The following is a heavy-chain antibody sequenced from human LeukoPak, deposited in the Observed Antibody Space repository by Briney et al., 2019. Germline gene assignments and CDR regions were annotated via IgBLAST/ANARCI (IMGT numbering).Heavy chain of an antibody. Sequence: GGSLRLSCAASGFTFSSYAMHWVRQAPGKGLEWVSGISGSGSNTYYAGSVKGRFTISRDNSKNTLYLQMNSLRADDTAVYYCAKDLRGYYDLEAFYDYWGQGTLVTVSS. CDR1: GFTFSSYA. CDR3: AKDLRGYYDLEAFYDY. D-gene: IGHD3-16*01. V-gene: IGHV3-23*01. CDR2: ISGSGSNT. J-gene: IGHJ4*02.